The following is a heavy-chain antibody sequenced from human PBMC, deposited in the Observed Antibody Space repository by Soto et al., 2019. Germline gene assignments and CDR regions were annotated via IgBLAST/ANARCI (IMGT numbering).Heavy chain of an antibody. CDR1: GLRFSNYA. CDR2: ISDSGGNT. CDR3: AKSRDLTGSASGHFDC. D-gene: IGHD3-10*01. J-gene: IGHJ4*02. Sequence: EVQLLESGGGLAQPGGSLRLSCAVSGLRFSNYAMSWVRQAPGKGLEWVSTISDSGGNTYYTDSLKGRFTISRDNSKNTLYLQMSSLGADDTAVYYCAKSRDLTGSASGHFDCWGQGTLVTVSS. V-gene: IGHV3-23*01.